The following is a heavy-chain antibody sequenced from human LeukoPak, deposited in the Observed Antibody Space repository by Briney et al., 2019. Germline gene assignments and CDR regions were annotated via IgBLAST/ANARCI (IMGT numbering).Heavy chain of an antibody. CDR3: AKDHAKGLDSSGALGY. CDR2: IKQDGSEK. CDR1: GFTFSSYW. Sequence: GGSLRLSCAASGFTFSSYWMSWVRQAPGKGLEWVANIKQDGSEKYYVDSVKGRFTISRDNAKNSLYLQMNSLRAEDTAVYYCAKDHAKGLDSSGALGYWGQGTLVTVSS. J-gene: IGHJ4*02. V-gene: IGHV3-7*01. D-gene: IGHD6-19*01.